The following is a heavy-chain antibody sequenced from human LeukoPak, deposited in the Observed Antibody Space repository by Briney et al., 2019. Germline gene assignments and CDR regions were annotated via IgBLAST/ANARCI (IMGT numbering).Heavy chain of an antibody. V-gene: IGHV4-31*02. D-gene: IGHD3-9*01. CDR2: IYYTGSGSA. J-gene: IGHJ5*02. CDR1: GGSISSGGHY. CDR3: ARERIYYDILTGYSEMGWFDP. Sequence: SETLSLTCTVSGGSISSGGHYWSWIRQHPGKGLEWIGHIYYTGSGSAYYDPSLKSRVTISIDTSNNQFSLKLSSVTAADTAVYYCARERIYYDILTGYSEMGWFDPWGQGTLVTVSS.